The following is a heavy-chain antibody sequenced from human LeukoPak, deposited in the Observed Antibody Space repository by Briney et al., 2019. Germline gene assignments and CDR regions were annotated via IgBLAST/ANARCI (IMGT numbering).Heavy chain of an antibody. Sequence: ASVKVSCKASGYTFTGYYMHWVRRAPGQGLEWMGWINPNSGGTNYAQKFQGRVTMTRDTSISTAYMELSRLRSDDTAVYYCARAQPSSLLWFGEPHYYYMDVWGKGTTVTVSS. CDR2: INPNSGGT. V-gene: IGHV1-2*02. CDR1: GYTFTGYY. J-gene: IGHJ6*03. CDR3: ARAQPSSLLWFGEPHYYYMDV. D-gene: IGHD3-10*01.